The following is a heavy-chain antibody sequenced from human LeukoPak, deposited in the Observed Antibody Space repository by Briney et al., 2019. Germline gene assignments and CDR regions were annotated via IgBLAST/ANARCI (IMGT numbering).Heavy chain of an antibody. Sequence: GGSLRLSCAASGFTFSNYWMHWVRQAPGEGLVWVSRINTDGSNTNYADSVKGRFTISRDNAKNTLYLQMSSLRAEDTAMYYCARDYSGGYSGYWGQETLVTVSS. J-gene: IGHJ4*02. CDR3: ARDYSGGYSGY. D-gene: IGHD2-21*02. CDR1: GFTFSNYW. CDR2: INTDGSNT. V-gene: IGHV3-74*01.